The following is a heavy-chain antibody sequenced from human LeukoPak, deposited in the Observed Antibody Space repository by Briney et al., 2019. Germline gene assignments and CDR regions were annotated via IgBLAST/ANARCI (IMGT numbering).Heavy chain of an antibody. CDR2: IYTSGST. Sequence: SETLSLTCTVSGGSLSSGSYYWSWIRQPAGKGLEWIGRIYTSGSTNYNPSLKSRVTISVDTSKNQFSLKLSSVTAADTAVYYCARGDGYKDFDYWGQGTLVTVSS. CDR1: GGSLSSGSYY. D-gene: IGHD5-24*01. V-gene: IGHV4-61*02. J-gene: IGHJ4*02. CDR3: ARGDGYKDFDY.